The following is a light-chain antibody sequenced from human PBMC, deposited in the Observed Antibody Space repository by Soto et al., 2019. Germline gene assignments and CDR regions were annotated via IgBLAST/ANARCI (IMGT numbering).Light chain of an antibody. CDR1: QSVSSN. Sequence: EIVMTQSPATLSVSPGERATLSCRASQSVSSNLAWYQQKPGQAPRLLIYGASTRETGIPARFSGSGSGTECTRTISSLQPEDFETDYCQQLNSYMLTFGGGTKVDI. V-gene: IGKV3-15*01. CDR2: GAS. J-gene: IGKJ4*01. CDR3: QQLNSYMLT.